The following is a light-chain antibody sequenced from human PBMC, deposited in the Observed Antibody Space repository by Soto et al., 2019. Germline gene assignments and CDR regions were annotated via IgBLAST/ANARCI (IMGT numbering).Light chain of an antibody. J-gene: IGKJ1*01. CDR1: QSVSSSY. CDR3: QQYGSSPPWT. V-gene: IGKV3-20*01. Sequence: EIVLTQSPGTLSLSPGERATLSCRASQSVSSSYLAWYQQKPGQAPRLLIYGASSRATGIPDRFSGSGSGKVFTLTISGLEPDDFAVYYCQQYGSSPPWTFGQGTKVEIK. CDR2: GAS.